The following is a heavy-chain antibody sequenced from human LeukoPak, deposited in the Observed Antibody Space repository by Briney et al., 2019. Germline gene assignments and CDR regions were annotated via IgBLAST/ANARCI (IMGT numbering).Heavy chain of an antibody. CDR2: IIPIFGTA. V-gene: IGHV1-69*13. J-gene: IGHJ4*02. CDR3: ARGTDLGVVVPAAMGY. D-gene: IGHD2-2*01. Sequence: ASVKVSCKASGATFSSYAISWVRQAPGQGLEWMGGIIPIFGTANYAQKFQGRVTITADESTSTAYMELSSLRSEDTAVYYGARGTDLGVVVPAAMGYWGQGTLVTVSS. CDR1: GATFSSYA.